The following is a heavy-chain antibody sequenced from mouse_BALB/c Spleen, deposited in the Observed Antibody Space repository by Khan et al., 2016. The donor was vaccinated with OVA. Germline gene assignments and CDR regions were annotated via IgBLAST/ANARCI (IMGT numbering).Heavy chain of an antibody. CDR3: AKFHGGY. CDR1: GYTFTNYV. J-gene: IGHJ2*01. Sequence: QIQLVQSGPELKKPGETVKISCKASGYTFTNYVMNWVKQSPGKGLKWMGWINTYTGEPTYDDAFKGRFAFSVETSVSTPYLQINCLKNGDTATDFCAKFHGGYWGQGTTLTVAS. V-gene: IGHV9-3-1*01. CDR2: INTYTGEP.